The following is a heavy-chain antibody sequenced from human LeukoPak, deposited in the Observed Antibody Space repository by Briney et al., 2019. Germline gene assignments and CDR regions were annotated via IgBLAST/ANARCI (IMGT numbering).Heavy chain of an antibody. CDR3: ARDHYYDSSGYLKPWYFDL. CDR2: IRSEAYGGTT. J-gene: IGHJ2*01. D-gene: IGHD3-22*01. Sequence: PGGSLRLSCTPSGFTFDDYAISWFRQAPGKGLEWVGFIRSEAYGGTTEYAASVKGRFTISRDDSKSIAYLQMNSLKTEDTAVYFCARDHYYDSSGYLKPWYFDLWGRGTLVTVSS. CDR1: GFTFDDYA. V-gene: IGHV3-49*03.